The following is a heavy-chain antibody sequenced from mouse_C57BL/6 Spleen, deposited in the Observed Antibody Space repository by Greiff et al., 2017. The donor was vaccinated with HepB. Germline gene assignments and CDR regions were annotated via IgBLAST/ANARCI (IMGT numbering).Heavy chain of an antibody. V-gene: IGHV5-12*01. CDR1: GFTFSDYY. CDR3: EIPRVRYAMDY. Sequence: EVQVVESGGGLVQPGGSLKLSCAASGFTFSDYYMYWVRQTPEKRLEWVAYISNGGGSTYYPDTVRGRFAISRDNAKNTLYLQMSRLKSEDTAMYYCEIPRVRYAMDYWGQGTSVTVSS. D-gene: IGHD2-14*01. J-gene: IGHJ4*01. CDR2: ISNGGGST.